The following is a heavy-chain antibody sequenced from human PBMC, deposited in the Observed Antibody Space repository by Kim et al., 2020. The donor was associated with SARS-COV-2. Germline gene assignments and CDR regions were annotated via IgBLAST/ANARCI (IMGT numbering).Heavy chain of an antibody. J-gene: IGHJ3*02. CDR3: ARVRDILTGYYLFDI. Sequence: QGFTGRFVFSLDTSVSTAYLQISSLKAEDTAVYYCARVRDILTGYYLFDIWGQGTMVTVSS. D-gene: IGHD3-9*01. V-gene: IGHV7-4-1*02.